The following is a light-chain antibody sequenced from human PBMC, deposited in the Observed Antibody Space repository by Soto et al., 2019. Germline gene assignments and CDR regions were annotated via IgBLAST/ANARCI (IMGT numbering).Light chain of an antibody. J-gene: IGLJ2*01. CDR3: SSYTSSSTSVV. V-gene: IGLV2-14*03. CDR1: GSVFGASDY. CDR2: DVT. Sequence: QSALTQPASVSGSPGQSITISCTGTGSVFGASDYVSWYQHHPGRAPKLVIYDVTTRPSGVSNRFSGSKSGNTASLTISGLRAEDEADYYCSSYTSSSTSVVFGGGTKLTVL.